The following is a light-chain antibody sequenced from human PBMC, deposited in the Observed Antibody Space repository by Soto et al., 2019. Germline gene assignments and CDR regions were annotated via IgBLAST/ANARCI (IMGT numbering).Light chain of an antibody. CDR1: QSIGSSY. CDR3: QQYGTSVLIT. Sequence: VXTQSPGTLSLSPGERATLSCRASQSIGSSYLAWYQQKPGQAPRLLIYGASSRATGIPDRFSGSGSGTDFTLTISRLEPEDFAVYYCQQYGTSVLITFGQRTRLEIK. J-gene: IGKJ5*01. V-gene: IGKV3-20*01. CDR2: GAS.